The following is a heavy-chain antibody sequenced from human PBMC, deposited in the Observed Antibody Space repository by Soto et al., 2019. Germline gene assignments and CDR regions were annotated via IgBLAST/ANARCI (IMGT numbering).Heavy chain of an antibody. D-gene: IGHD5-18*01. Sequence: GASVKVSCKASGYTFTSYAMHWVRQAPGQRLEWMGWINAGNGNTKYSQKFQGRVTITRDTSASTAYMELSSLRSEDTAVYYCARGYSGLTVDTAMVLWGQGTLVTVSS. CDR1: GYTFTSYA. CDR3: ARGYSGLTVDTAMVL. CDR2: INAGNGNT. V-gene: IGHV1-3*01. J-gene: IGHJ4*02.